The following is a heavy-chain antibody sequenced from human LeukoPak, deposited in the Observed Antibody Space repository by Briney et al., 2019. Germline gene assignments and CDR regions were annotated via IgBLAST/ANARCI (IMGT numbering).Heavy chain of an antibody. CDR3: VRGGFGSSWSSFDY. CDR2: IVIAGDT. CDR1: GFTFSSYD. J-gene: IGHJ4*02. V-gene: IGHV3-13*04. Sequence: PGGSLRLSCAASGFTFSSYDMHWVRQAAGKGLEWVSAIVIAGDTFYPGSVKDRFTISRENAKNSLYLQMNSLRDGDTAVYYCVRGGFGSSWSSFDYWGQGTLVTVSS. D-gene: IGHD6-13*01.